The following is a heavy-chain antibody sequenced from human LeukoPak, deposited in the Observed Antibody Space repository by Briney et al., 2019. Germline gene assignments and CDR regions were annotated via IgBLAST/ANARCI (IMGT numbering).Heavy chain of an antibody. CDR3: ARESYFDTSGYYTYWYFDL. Sequence: SETLSLTCTVSSDSISSDNYYWAWIRQPPGKGLEWIGSFFYSGNTYYTPSLRSRVTISVDTSKNHFSLQLSSVSAADTAVYYCARESYFDTSGYYTYWYFDLWGRGTLVTVSS. D-gene: IGHD3-22*01. J-gene: IGHJ2*01. CDR2: FFYSGNT. V-gene: IGHV4-39*07. CDR1: SDSISSDNYY.